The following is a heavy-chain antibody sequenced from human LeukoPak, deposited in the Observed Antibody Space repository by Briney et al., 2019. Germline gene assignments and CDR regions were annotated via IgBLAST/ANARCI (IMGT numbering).Heavy chain of an antibody. CDR1: GFTFSNFA. Sequence: PGGSLRLSCAASGFTFSNFAMHWVRQAPGKGLEWVAVISYDGSNKYHAESVKGRFTISRDNSKNTLYLQMNSLRPEDTAVYYCVRDLTTVTSHGGQGTLVTVSS. V-gene: IGHV3-30*04. CDR3: VRDLTTVTSH. CDR2: ISYDGSNK. D-gene: IGHD4-17*01. J-gene: IGHJ4*02.